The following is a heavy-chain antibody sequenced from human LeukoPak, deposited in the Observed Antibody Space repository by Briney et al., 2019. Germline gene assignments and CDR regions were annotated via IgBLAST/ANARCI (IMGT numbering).Heavy chain of an antibody. J-gene: IGHJ5*02. Sequence: PSETLSLTCTVSGGSISSYYWSWIRQPPGKGLEWIGYIYYSGSTNYNPSLKSRVTISVDTSKNQFSLKLSSVTAADTAVYYCARLRIAAAGTYNRFDPWGQGTLVTVSS. CDR1: GGSISSYY. CDR3: ARLRIAAAGTYNRFDP. D-gene: IGHD6-13*01. V-gene: IGHV4-59*08. CDR2: IYYSGST.